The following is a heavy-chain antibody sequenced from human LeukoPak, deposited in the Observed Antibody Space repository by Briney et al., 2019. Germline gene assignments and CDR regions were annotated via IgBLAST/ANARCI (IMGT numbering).Heavy chain of an antibody. CDR3: ARDPAAAGPVY. V-gene: IGHV4-38-2*02. D-gene: IGHD6-13*01. Sequence: PSETLSLTCTVSGYSISSGYYWGWIRQPPGKGLEWIGSIYHSGSTYYNPSLKSRVTISVDTSKNQFSLKLSPVTAADTAVYYCARDPAAAGPVYWGQGTLVTVSS. CDR2: IYHSGST. CDR1: GYSISSGYY. J-gene: IGHJ4*02.